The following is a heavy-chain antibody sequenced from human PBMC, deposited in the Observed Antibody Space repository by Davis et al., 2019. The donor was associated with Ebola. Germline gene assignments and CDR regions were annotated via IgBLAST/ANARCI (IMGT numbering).Heavy chain of an antibody. Sequence: GGSLRLSCAASGFVFSSYYMTWVRQAPGKGLECVANIKEDGSVEYYVDSVKGRFTASRDNAKNLLYLQMNSLRADDTAVYYCARQVGYCTGGSCYKEYWGQGTLVTVSS. D-gene: IGHD2-15*01. V-gene: IGHV3-7*03. J-gene: IGHJ4*02. CDR3: ARQVGYCTGGSCYKEY. CDR1: GFVFSSYY. CDR2: IKEDGSVE.